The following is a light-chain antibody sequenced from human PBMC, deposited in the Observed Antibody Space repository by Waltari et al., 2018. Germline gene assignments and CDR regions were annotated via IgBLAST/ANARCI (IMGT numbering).Light chain of an antibody. CDR1: SNDVGGYNS. CDR3: SSQSSNDVVL. J-gene: IGLJ2*01. CDR2: DVS. Sequence: QSALTQPASVSGSPGQSVTILCAGTSNDVGGYNSVSWYQEHPGQAPRVIIYDVSDRQSGVSDRFSGSKSGNTASLTISGLQAEDEADYYCSSQSSNDVVLFGGGTKLTVL. V-gene: IGLV2-14*01.